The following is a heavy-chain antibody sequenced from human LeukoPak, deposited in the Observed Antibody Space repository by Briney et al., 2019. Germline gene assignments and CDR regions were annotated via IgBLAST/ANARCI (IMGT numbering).Heavy chain of an antibody. Sequence: ASVKVSCKASGYTFTGYYMHWVRQAPGQGLEWMGRINPNSGGTNYAQKFQGRDTMTRDTSISTAYMELSRLRSDNTAVYDCARDPNSYDSNGYYYGEEYFQHWGQGTLIPVSS. CDR3: ARDPNSYDSNGYYYGEEYFQH. CDR2: INPNSGGT. J-gene: IGHJ1*01. V-gene: IGHV1-2*06. D-gene: IGHD3-22*01. CDR1: GYTFTGYY.